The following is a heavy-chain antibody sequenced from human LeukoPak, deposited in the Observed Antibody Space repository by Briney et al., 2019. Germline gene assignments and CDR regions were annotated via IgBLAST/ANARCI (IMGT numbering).Heavy chain of an antibody. CDR1: GGSISSSNW. J-gene: IGHJ4*02. CDR3: ARDRHYYNDSSGYYG. D-gene: IGHD3-22*01. V-gene: IGHV4-4*02. CDR2: IYHSGST. Sequence: PSGTLSLTCAVSGGSISSSNWWSWVRQPPGKGLEWIGEIYHSGSTNYNPSLKSRVTISVDKSKNQFSLKLSSVTAADTAVYYCARDRHYYNDSSGYYGWGQGTLVTVSS.